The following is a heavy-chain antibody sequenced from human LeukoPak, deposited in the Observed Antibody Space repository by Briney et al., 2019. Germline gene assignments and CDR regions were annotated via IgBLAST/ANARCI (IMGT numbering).Heavy chain of an antibody. CDR1: GGSISRSTYY. D-gene: IGHD3-9*01. V-gene: IGHV4-39*01. CDR2: INYSGTT. J-gene: IGHJ4*02. Sequence: PSETLSLTCSVSGGSISRSTYYWGWIRQPPGKGLEWIATINYSGTTHYVPSLNSRVTISADTSNNQFSLKVKSVTAADTAVYYCARHHLIDWSPAVDYWGQGTLVTVSS. CDR3: ARHHLIDWSPAVDY.